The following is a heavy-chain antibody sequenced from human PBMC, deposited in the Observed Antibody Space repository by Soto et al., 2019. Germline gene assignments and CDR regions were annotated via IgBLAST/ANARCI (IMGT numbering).Heavy chain of an antibody. J-gene: IGHJ5*02. V-gene: IGHV1-18*01. CDR3: ARDGDMYYDFWSGYWNWFDP. CDR1: GYTFTSYG. Sequence: GASVKVSCKASGYTFTSYGISWVRQAPGQGLEWMGWISAGNGNTKYSQKFQGRVTITRDTSASTAYMELSSLRSEDTAVYYCARDGDMYYDFWSGYWNWFDPWGQGTLVTVSS. D-gene: IGHD3-3*01. CDR2: ISAGNGNT.